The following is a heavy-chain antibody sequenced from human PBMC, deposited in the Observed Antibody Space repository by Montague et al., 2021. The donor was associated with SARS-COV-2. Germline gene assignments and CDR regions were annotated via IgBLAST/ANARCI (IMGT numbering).Heavy chain of an antibody. CDR2: LYRGSS. CDR1: TFSINNFY. Sequence: SETLSLTCSVSTFSINNFYWSWIRQPPGRGLEWIGYLYRGSSHYXPSLKTRVNISVDTTENQISLTLTSVTAADTAVYYCARFSGSYYGIGYRGQGARVTVSS. J-gene: IGHJ4*02. V-gene: IGHV4-59*01. CDR3: ARFSGSYYGIGY. D-gene: IGHD1-26*01.